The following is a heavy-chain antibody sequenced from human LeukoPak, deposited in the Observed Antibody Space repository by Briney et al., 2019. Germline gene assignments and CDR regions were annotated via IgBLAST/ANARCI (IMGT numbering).Heavy chain of an antibody. Sequence: SETLSLTCTVSGGSISSSSYYWSWIRQPRGKGLEWIGYIYYSGSANYNPSLKSRVTISVDTSKNQFSLKLSSVTAADTAVYYCARRNRMATIFGEAFDYWGQGTLVTVSS. V-gene: IGHV4-61*01. J-gene: IGHJ4*02. D-gene: IGHD5-24*01. CDR3: ARRNRMATIFGEAFDY. CDR2: IYYSGSA. CDR1: GGSISSSSYY.